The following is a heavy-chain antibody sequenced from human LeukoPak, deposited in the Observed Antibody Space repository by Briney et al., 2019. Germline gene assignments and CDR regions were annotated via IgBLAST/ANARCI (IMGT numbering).Heavy chain of an antibody. CDR1: GYTFTRYG. CDR2: ISAYNGNT. CDR3: ARVGSSNWYGDY. Sequence: ASVKVSCKASGYTFTRYGISWVQQAPGQGLEWMGWISAYNGNTNYAQKLQGRVTMTTDTSTSAAYMELRSLRSDDTAVYYCARVGSSNWYGDYWGQGTLVTVSS. V-gene: IGHV1-18*01. D-gene: IGHD6-13*01. J-gene: IGHJ4*02.